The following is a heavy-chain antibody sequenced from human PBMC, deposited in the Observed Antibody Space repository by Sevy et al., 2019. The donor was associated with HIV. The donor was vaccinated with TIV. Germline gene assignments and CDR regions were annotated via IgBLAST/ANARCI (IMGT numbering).Heavy chain of an antibody. J-gene: IGHJ4*02. D-gene: IGHD2-2*01. CDR3: AGEGVPAAIGLDY. Sequence: GGSLRLSCAASGFTFSSYGMHWVRQAPGKGLEWVATIWYDGSKKYYADSVKGRLTISRDNSKNTLYMQMNGLRAEDTDGYICAGEGVPAAIGLDYWGQGTLVTVSS. CDR1: GFTFSSYG. V-gene: IGHV3-33*01. CDR2: IWYDGSKK.